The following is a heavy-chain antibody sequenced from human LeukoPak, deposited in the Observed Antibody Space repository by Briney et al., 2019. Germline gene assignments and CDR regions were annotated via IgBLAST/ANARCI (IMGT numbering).Heavy chain of an antibody. CDR3: ARGTEGGIDYYYMDV. J-gene: IGHJ6*03. D-gene: IGHD1-1*01. CDR1: GYTFTSYG. Sequence: ASVKVSCKTSGYTFTSYGINWVRQAPGQGLEWMGWISGSHGYTKYAQKIQGRVTLTTDEPTRTAYMELRSLRSDDTAVYYCARGTEGGIDYYYMDVWGKGTTVTVSS. V-gene: IGHV1-18*01. CDR2: ISGSHGYT.